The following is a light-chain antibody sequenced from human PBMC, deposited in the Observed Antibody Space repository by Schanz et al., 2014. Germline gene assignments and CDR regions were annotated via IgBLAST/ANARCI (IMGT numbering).Light chain of an antibody. CDR3: SSHIGTNTLWV. CDR2: DVT. CDR1: SSDVGNYNY. Sequence: QSALTQPASVSGSPGQSITISCTGTSSDVGNYNYVSWYRHHPGKAPKLIIFDVTSRPSGVSNRFSGSKSGNTASLTISGLQAEDEADYYCSSHIGTNTLWVFGGGTKLTVL. V-gene: IGLV2-14*03. J-gene: IGLJ3*02.